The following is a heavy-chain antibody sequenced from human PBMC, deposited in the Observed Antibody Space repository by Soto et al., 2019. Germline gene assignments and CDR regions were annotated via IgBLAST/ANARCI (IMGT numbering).Heavy chain of an antibody. J-gene: IGHJ6*02. CDR3: ARGRYFDWLTDLYHYYGMDV. CDR2: INSDGSSA. Sequence: GGSLRLSCAASGFTFSSYWMHWVRQAPGKGLVWVSRINSDGSSASYADSVKGRFTISRDNAKNTLYLQMNSLRAEDTAVYYCARGRYFDWLTDLYHYYGMDVWGQGTTVTVSS. D-gene: IGHD3-9*01. CDR1: GFTFSSYW. V-gene: IGHV3-74*01.